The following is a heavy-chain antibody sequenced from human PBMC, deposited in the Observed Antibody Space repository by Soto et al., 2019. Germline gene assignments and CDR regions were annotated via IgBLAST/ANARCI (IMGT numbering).Heavy chain of an antibody. J-gene: IGHJ6*03. V-gene: IGHV3-53*04. CDR3: ARTTGANYYYYYMDV. D-gene: IGHD3-10*01. CDR2: IYSGGST. Sequence: EVQLVESGGGLVQPGGSLRLSCAASGFTVSSNYMSWVRQAPGKGLEWVSVIYSGGSTYYADSVKGRFNISRHNSKNTLYLQMNSLRAEDTAVYYCARTTGANYYYYYMDVWGKGTTVTVSS. CDR1: GFTVSSNY.